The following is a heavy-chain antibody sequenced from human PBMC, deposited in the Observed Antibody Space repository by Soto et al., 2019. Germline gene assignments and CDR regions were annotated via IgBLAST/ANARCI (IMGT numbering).Heavy chain of an antibody. J-gene: IGHJ5*02. Sequence: SETLSLTCTVSGGSLSTYYWSWIRQPPGKGLEWIVYMSYSGSSNYNPSLKSRVTMSVDTSKNQVSLKLSSVTAADTAVYYCAKTRITSTAAKFDPWGQGTMVTFSS. D-gene: IGHD1-20*01. CDR2: MSYSGSS. V-gene: IGHV4-59*01. CDR3: AKTRITSTAAKFDP. CDR1: GGSLSTYY.